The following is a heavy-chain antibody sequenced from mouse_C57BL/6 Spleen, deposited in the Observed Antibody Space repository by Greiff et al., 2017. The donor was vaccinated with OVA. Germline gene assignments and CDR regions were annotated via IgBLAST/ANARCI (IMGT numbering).Heavy chain of an antibody. J-gene: IGHJ3*01. CDR2: IDPSDSET. V-gene: IGHV1-52*01. D-gene: IGHD4-1*01. Sequence: QVQLQQPGAELVRPGSSVKLSCKASGYTFTSYWMHWVKQRPIQGLEWIGNIDPSDSETHYNQKFKDKATLTVDKSSSTAYLQLSSLTSEDSAVYYCARSGTRGFAYWGQGTLVTVSA. CDR1: GYTFTSYW. CDR3: ARSGTRGFAY.